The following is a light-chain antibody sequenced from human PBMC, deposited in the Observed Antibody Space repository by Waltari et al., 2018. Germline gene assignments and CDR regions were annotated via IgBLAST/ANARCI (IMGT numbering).Light chain of an antibody. Sequence: SYVLTQPPSVSVAPGKTATLPCGGDHLGGKSVHWYQQKPGQAPVLVVYNDNDRPSGIPERFSGSNSGNTATLTISRVEVGDEADYYCQLWDIGSDHKVFGSGTKVIVL. CDR3: QLWDIGSDHKV. CDR2: NDN. V-gene: IGLV3-21*03. CDR1: HLGGKS. J-gene: IGLJ1*01.